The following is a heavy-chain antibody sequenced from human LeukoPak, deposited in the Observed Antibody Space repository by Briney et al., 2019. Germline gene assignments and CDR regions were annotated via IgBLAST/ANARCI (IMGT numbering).Heavy chain of an antibody. Sequence: PSETLSLTCAVSGGSISSGGYSWSWIRQPPGKGLEWIGYIYYSGSTYYNPSLKSRVTISVDTSKNQFSLKLSSVTAADTAVYYCARVKSPDRSAAGSPGDLKSQYYYYMDVWGKGTTVTISS. D-gene: IGHD6-13*01. V-gene: IGHV4-30-4*07. CDR3: ARVKSPDRSAAGSPGDLKSQYYYYMDV. CDR2: IYYSGST. J-gene: IGHJ6*03. CDR1: GGSISSGGYS.